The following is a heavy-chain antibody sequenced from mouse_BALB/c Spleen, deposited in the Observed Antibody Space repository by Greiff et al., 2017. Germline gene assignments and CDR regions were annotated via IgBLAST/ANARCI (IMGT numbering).Heavy chain of an antibody. Sequence: EVKLEESGAELVKPGASVKLSCTASGFNIKDTYMLWVKQRPEQGLEWIGRIDPAKGDTKYDPKFQGKATITADPSSNTANRHLSSLNSEDTAVYYGARGYGNDDWYFDVWGAGTTVTVSA. V-gene: IGHV14-3*02. J-gene: IGHJ1*01. CDR1: GFNIKDTY. D-gene: IGHD2-10*02. CDR2: IDPAKGDT. CDR3: ARGYGNDDWYFDV.